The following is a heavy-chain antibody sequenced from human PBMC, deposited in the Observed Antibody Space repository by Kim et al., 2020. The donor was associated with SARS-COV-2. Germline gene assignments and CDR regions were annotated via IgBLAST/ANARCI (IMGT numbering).Heavy chain of an antibody. CDR3: ARPVGATGRFDY. D-gene: IGHD1-26*01. J-gene: IGHJ4*02. V-gene: IGHV3-48*03. Sequence: YYADSRKGLFTVARDNAKNSRYLQMTSLRAEDTAVYYCARPVGATGRFDYWGQGTLVTVSS.